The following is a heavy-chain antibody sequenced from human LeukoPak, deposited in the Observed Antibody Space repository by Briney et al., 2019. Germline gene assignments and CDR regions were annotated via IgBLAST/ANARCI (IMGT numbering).Heavy chain of an antibody. CDR3: ARNFKAANDAFDI. CDR1: GGSVSSGSYY. Sequence: SETLSLTCTVSGGSVSSGSYYWSWIRQPPGKGLEWIGYIYYSGSTNYNPSLKSRVTISVDTSKNQFSLKLSSVTAAGTAVYYCARNFKAANDAFDIWGQGTMVTVSS. D-gene: IGHD2-15*01. V-gene: IGHV4-61*01. CDR2: IYYSGST. J-gene: IGHJ3*02.